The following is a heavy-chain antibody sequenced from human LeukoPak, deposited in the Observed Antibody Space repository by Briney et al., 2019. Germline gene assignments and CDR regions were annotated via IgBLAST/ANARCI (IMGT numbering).Heavy chain of an antibody. Sequence: KVSCTASGYTFTSYWIGWVRQMPGKGLEWMGIIYPGDSDTRYSPSFQGQVTISADKSISTAYLQWSSLKASDTAMYYCARRYAVDYYYYYGMDVWGQGTTVTVSS. CDR2: IYPGDSDT. V-gene: IGHV5-51*01. CDR3: ARRYAVDYYYYYGMDV. CDR1: GYTFTSYW. D-gene: IGHD5-18*01. J-gene: IGHJ6*02.